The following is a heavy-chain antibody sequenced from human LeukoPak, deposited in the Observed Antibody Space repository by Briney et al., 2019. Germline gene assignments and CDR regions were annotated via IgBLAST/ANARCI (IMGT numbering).Heavy chain of an antibody. CDR3: AKHYDSSGYHAEYFQH. CDR1: GFTFSSYG. Sequence: GGSLRLSCAASGFTFSSYGMHWVRQAPGKGLGWVAFIRYDGSNKYYADSVKGRFTISRDNSKNTLYLQMNSLRAEDTAVYYCAKHYDSSGYHAEYFQHWGQGTLVTVSS. V-gene: IGHV3-30*02. J-gene: IGHJ1*01. CDR2: IRYDGSNK. D-gene: IGHD3-22*01.